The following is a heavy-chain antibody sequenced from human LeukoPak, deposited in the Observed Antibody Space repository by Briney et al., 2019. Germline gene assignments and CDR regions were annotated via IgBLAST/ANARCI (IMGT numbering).Heavy chain of an antibody. CDR2: IFCGGDT. D-gene: IGHD3-10*01. V-gene: IGHV3-53*01. Sequence: GGSLRLSCAASGFTVSNNYMSWVRQAPGKGLESVSLIFCGGDTYYADSVKGRFTISRDNYKNTLYLQMNTLRAEDTAVYYCARDTTHYGSGDGLDVWGQGTTVTVSS. J-gene: IGHJ6*02. CDR3: ARDTTHYGSGDGLDV. CDR1: GFTVSNNY.